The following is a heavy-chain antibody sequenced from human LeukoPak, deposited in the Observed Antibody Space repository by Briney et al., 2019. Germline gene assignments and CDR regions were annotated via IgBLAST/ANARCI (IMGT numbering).Heavy chain of an antibody. Sequence: PGGSLRLSCAASGFTFSSYWMSWVRQAPGKGLEWVANIKQDGSEKYYVDSVKGRFTISRDNAKNSLYLQMNSLRAEDTAVYYCAREGVSVRFLEWLPSDYYYYMDVWGKGTTVTVSS. CDR2: IKQDGSEK. CDR1: GFTFSSYW. CDR3: AREGVSVRFLEWLPSDYYYYMDV. D-gene: IGHD3-3*01. J-gene: IGHJ6*03. V-gene: IGHV3-7*01.